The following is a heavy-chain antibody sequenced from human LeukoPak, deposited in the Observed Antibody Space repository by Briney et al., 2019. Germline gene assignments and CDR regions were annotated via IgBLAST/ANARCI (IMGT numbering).Heavy chain of an antibody. J-gene: IGHJ4*02. Sequence: PGGSLRLSCEASGFTFNNFGMHWVRQAPGKGLEWVAFIGYDESKKYYADSVKGRFTISRDNSKNTLYLQMNSLRAEDTAVYYCARNPFRIVVVYYFDYWGQGTLVTVSS. CDR3: ARNPFRIVVVYYFDY. D-gene: IGHD3-22*01. V-gene: IGHV3-30*19. CDR1: GFTFNNFG. CDR2: IGYDESKK.